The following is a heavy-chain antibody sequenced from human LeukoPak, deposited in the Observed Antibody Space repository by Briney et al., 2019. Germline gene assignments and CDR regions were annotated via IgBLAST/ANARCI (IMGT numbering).Heavy chain of an antibody. CDR3: ATVSPYYYDSSGYYYPLDY. V-gene: IGHV1-69-2*01. J-gene: IGHJ4*02. CDR1: GYTFTDYY. CDR2: VDPEDGET. Sequence: AAVKVSCKVSGYTFTDYYMHWVHQAPGKGLEWMGLVDPEDGETIYAEKFQGRVTMTADTSTDTAYMELSSLRSEDTAVYYCATVSPYYYDSSGYYYPLDYWGQGTLATVSS. D-gene: IGHD3-22*01.